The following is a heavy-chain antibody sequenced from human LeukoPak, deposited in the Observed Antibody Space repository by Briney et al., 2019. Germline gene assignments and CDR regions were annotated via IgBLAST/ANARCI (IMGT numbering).Heavy chain of an antibody. Sequence: SETLSLTCAVYGGSFSGYYWSWIRQPPGKGLEWIGEINHSGSTNYNPSLKSRVTISVDTSKNQFSLELSSVTAADTAVYYCARGQTSDYWGQGTLVTVSS. CDR3: ARGQTSDY. CDR2: INHSGST. V-gene: IGHV4-34*01. CDR1: GGSFSGYY. J-gene: IGHJ4*02.